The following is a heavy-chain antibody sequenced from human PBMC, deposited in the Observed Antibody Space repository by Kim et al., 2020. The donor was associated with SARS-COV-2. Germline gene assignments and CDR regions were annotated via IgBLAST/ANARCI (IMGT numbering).Heavy chain of an antibody. CDR3: ARDPGIAAAGTLLDV. V-gene: IGHV4-34*01. CDR1: GGSFSGYY. CDR2: INHSGST. J-gene: IGHJ6*04. Sequence: SETLSLTCAVYGGSFSGYYWSWIRQPPGKGLEWIGEINHSGSTNYNPSLKSRVTISVDTSKNQFSLKLSSVTAADTAVYYCARDPGIAAAGTLLDVWGKGTTVTVSS. D-gene: IGHD6-13*01.